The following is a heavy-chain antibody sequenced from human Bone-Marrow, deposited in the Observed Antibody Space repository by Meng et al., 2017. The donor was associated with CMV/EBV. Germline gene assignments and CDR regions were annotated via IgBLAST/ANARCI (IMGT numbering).Heavy chain of an antibody. Sequence: GGSLRLSCAASGFTFSSYWMSWVRQAPGKGLEWVANIKQDGSEKYYVDSVKGRFTISRDNAKNSLYLQMNSLRAEDTAVYYCARDLGYFDSHYYYGMDVWGQGTTVTVSS. J-gene: IGHJ6*02. V-gene: IGHV3-7*01. CDR3: ARDLGYFDSHYYYGMDV. CDR2: IKQDGSEK. D-gene: IGHD3-9*01. CDR1: GFTFSSYW.